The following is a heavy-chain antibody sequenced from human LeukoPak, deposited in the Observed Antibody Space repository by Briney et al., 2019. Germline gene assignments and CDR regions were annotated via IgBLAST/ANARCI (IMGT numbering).Heavy chain of an antibody. CDR2: ISYDGSNK. CDR1: GFTFSSYD. Sequence: GGSLRLSCAASGFTFSSYDMHWVRQAPGKGLEWVAIISYDGSNKYYADSVKGSFTISRDNYENTLYLQMNSLRADDTAVYYCAKSSGTYYYSYGMDVWGQGTTVTVSS. D-gene: IGHD6-6*01. J-gene: IGHJ6*02. CDR3: AKSSGTYYYSYGMDV. V-gene: IGHV3-30*18.